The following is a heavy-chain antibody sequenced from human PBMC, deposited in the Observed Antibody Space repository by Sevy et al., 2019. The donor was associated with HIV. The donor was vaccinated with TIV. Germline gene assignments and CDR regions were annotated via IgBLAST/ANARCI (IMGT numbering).Heavy chain of an antibody. Sequence: SETLSLTCTVSGGSISRFYWSWIRQPAGKGLEWIGRVYSSGKTKYHPSLKSRVTMSVDTSKNQFSRKLNSVTAADTAVYYCAREADGYNYVAEYWGQGTLVTVSS. CDR2: VYSSGKT. J-gene: IGHJ4*02. D-gene: IGHD5-12*01. CDR3: AREADGYNYVAEY. V-gene: IGHV4-4*07. CDR1: GGSISRFY.